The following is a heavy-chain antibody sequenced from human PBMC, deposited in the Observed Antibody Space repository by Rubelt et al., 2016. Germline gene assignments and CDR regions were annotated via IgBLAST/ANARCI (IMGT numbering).Heavy chain of an antibody. J-gene: IGHJ4*02. D-gene: IGHD2-2*01. V-gene: IGHV3-30*04. CDR2: ISYDGSNK. Sequence: GGGVVQPGRSLRLSCAASGFTFSSYAMHWVRQAPGKGLEWVAVISYDGSNKYYADSVKGRFTISRDNSKNTLYLQMNSLRAEDTAVYYCARIALGYCSSTSCHLDYWGQGTLVTVSS. CDR3: ARIALGYCSSTSCHLDY. CDR1: GFTFSSYA.